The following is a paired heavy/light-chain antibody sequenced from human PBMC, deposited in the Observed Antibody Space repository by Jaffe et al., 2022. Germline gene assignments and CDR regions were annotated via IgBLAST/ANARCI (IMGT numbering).Light chain of an antibody. J-gene: IGLJ3*02. V-gene: IGLV10-54*01. CDR2: RNN. CDR3: SAWDSSLSAWV. Sequence: QAGLTQPPSVSKGLRQTATLTCTGNSNNVGNQGAAWLQQHQGHPPKLLSFRNNNRPSGISERFSASRSGNTASLTITGLQPEDEADYYCSAWDSSLSAWVFGGGTKLTVL. CDR1: SNNVGNQG.
Heavy chain of an antibody. CDR2: INPNSGVT. D-gene: IGHD2-8*02. V-gene: IGHV1-2*02. CDR3: TRESGGFDM. Sequence: QVQLVQSGAEVMQPGASVKVSCTASGYTFTGYYIHWVRQAPGQGLEWMGWINPNSGVTNYAQKFQGRVTMTRDTSISTAYMELTRLRSDDTAVYYCTRESGGFDMWGHGTIVTVSS. J-gene: IGHJ3*02. CDR1: GYTFTGYY.